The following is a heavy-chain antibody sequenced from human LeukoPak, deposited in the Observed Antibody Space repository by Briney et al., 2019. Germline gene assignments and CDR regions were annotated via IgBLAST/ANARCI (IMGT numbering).Heavy chain of an antibody. CDR1: GVSISDYY. V-gene: IGHV4-34*01. J-gene: IGHJ1*01. Sequence: SETLSLTCGVFGVSISDYYWRWIRQSPGKGLEWIGEISHNEGTRYNPSLESRVSMSVGTSENQLSLKLIFVTAADTAVYYCARIRCGHSGSVCYNHWGLGTLVTVSS. D-gene: IGHD3-9*01. CDR2: ISHNEGT. CDR3: ARIRCGHSGSVCYNH.